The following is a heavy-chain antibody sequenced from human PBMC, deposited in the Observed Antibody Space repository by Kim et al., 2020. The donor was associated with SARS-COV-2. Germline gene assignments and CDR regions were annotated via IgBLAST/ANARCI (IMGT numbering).Heavy chain of an antibody. J-gene: IGHJ6*02. CDR2: IHHSGST. CDR1: GDSISSGSYY. CDR3: ARLCRSSTCPRYGFDV. Sequence: SETLSLTCTVSGDSISSGSYYWGWIRQPPGKGLEWIANIHHSGSTYYNASLTSRATISVDTSKNQFSLKLNSVTAADTAVYYCARLCRSSTCPRYGFDVWGQGTTVTVSS. D-gene: IGHD2-2*01. V-gene: IGHV4-39*01.